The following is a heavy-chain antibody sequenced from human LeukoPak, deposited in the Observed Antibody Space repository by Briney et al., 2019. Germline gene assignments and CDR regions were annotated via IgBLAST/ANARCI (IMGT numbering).Heavy chain of an antibody. CDR1: GGSISSYY. CDR2: INHSGST. Sequence: SETLSLTCTVSGGSISSYYWSWIRQPPGKGLEWIGEINHSGSTNYNPSLKSRVTISVDTSKNQFSLKLSSVTAADTAVYYCARDEYSPYGMDVWGQGTTVTVSS. CDR3: ARDEYSPYGMDV. V-gene: IGHV4-34*01. J-gene: IGHJ6*02. D-gene: IGHD6-6*01.